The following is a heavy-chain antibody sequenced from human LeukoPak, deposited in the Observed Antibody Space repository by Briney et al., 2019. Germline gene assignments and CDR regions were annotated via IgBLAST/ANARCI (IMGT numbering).Heavy chain of an antibody. CDR3: ARGSRVWLRLPPLDY. D-gene: IGHD5-12*01. CDR1: GGSFSGYY. J-gene: IGHJ4*02. CDR2: INHSGST. V-gene: IGHV4-34*01. Sequence: SETLSLTCAVYGGSFSGYYWSWIRQPPGKGLEWIGEINHSGSTNYNPSLKSRVTISVDTSKNQFSLKLSSVTAADTAVYYCARGSRVWLRLPPLDYWGQGTLVTVSS.